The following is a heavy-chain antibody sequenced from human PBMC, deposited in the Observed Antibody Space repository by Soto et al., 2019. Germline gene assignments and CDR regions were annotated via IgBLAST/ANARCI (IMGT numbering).Heavy chain of an antibody. CDR3: FIPSRLTATAPHY. CDR2: ISGNGGST. D-gene: IGHD2-21*02. CDR1: GFTFSNYA. Sequence: GGTLRLSCAASGFTFSNYAMSWVRQAPGKGLEWVSAISGNGGSTYYADSVKGRFTISRDNSKKTLYLQMNSLRAEDTAVYYCFIPSRLTATAPHYPGQAILLSLS. V-gene: IGHV3-23*01. J-gene: IGHJ4*02.